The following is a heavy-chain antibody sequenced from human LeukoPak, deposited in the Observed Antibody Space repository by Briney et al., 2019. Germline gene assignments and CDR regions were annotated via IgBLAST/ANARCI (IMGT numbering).Heavy chain of an antibody. D-gene: IGHD6-19*01. V-gene: IGHV4-39*07. CDR2: IYYGGTT. J-gene: IGHJ4*02. CDR1: GGSISSSSYY. CDR3: AGYPLGIPVPPD. Sequence: SETLSLTCTVSGGSISSSSYYWGWIRQPPGKGLEWIGSIYYGGTTYYNPSLKSRVTISADTSRNQLSLKLYSVTAADTAVYSCAGYPLGIPVPPDWGQGTLVTASS.